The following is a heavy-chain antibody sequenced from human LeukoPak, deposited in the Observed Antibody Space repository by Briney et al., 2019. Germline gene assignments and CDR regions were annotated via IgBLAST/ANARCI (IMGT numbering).Heavy chain of an antibody. V-gene: IGHV3-74*01. D-gene: IGHD2-15*01. CDR3: AKYGRSGYSSGMDV. CDR1: GFTLSSYW. CDR2: INSDGSSA. J-gene: IGHJ6*02. Sequence: GGSLRLSCAASGFTLSSYWMHWVRQAPGKGLVWVSRINSDGSSASYADSVKGRFTISRDNAKNTLYLQMNSLRAEDTAVYYCAKYGRSGYSSGMDVWGQGTTVTVSS.